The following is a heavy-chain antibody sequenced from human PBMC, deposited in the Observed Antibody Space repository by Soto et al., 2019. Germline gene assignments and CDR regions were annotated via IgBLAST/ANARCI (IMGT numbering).Heavy chain of an antibody. J-gene: IGHJ3*01. CDR2: VFWDDDK. Sequence: QITLKESVPTLVKPTQTLTLTCTYSGFSLSTTGVGVGWIRQPPGKALEWLAIVFWDDDKRYSLSLKNRLTITQDTSKNQVVFTMTNMDPADTATYYCARSLASWVNVFDFWGQGTLVTVSS. CDR3: ARSLASWVNVFDF. V-gene: IGHV2-5*02. CDR1: GFSLSTTGVG.